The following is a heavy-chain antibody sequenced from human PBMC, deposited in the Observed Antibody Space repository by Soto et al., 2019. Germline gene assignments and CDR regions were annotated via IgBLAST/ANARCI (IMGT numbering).Heavy chain of an antibody. CDR1: GYTFTGQY. CDR3: ARESYGITLYGMDV. V-gene: IGHV1-2*02. Sequence: GXSVKVSCKASGYTFTGQYMHWVRQAPGQGLEWMGWINPNSGDTNYAQKFQGRVTMTRDTSIGTAYMELSSLRSNGTAIYYCARESYGITLYGMDVWGQGTTVTVSS. J-gene: IGHJ6*02. D-gene: IGHD1-7*01. CDR2: INPNSGDT.